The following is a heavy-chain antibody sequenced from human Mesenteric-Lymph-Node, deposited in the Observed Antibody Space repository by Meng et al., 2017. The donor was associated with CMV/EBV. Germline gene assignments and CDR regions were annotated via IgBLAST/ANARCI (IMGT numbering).Heavy chain of an antibody. CDR3: ARAYCSSTSCYRAGGYYFDY. D-gene: IGHD2-2*02. CDR2: IYSGGTT. J-gene: IGHJ4*02. CDR1: GFTFNTYG. Sequence: GESLKISCTASGFTFNTYGMHWVRQAPGKGLEWVSVIYSGGTTYYADSVKGRFTISRDNSKNTLYLQMNSLRAEDTAVYYCARAYCSSTSCYRAGGYYFDYWGQGTLVTVSS. V-gene: IGHV3-NL1*01.